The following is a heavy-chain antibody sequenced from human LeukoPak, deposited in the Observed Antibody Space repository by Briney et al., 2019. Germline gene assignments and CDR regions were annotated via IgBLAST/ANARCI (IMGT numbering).Heavy chain of an antibody. D-gene: IGHD1-26*01. J-gene: IGHJ4*02. CDR2: ISGSGGST. CDR3: ARGGSFKVFDY. Sequence: GGSLRLSCAASGFTFSSYAMSWVRQAPGKGLEWVSAISGSGGSTYYADSVKGRFTISRDNSKNTLYVQMNSLRADDTAKYYCARGGSFKVFDYWGQGTLVTVSS. V-gene: IGHV3-23*01. CDR1: GFTFSSYA.